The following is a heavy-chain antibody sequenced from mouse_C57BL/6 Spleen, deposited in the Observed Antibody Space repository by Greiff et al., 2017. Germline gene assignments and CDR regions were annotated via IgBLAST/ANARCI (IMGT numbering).Heavy chain of an antibody. CDR2: IHPNSGST. V-gene: IGHV1-64*01. CDR3: AREGYYSNYGGY. Sequence: QVQLQQPGAELVKPGASVKLSCKASGYTFTSYWMHWVKQRPGQGLEWIGMIHPNSGSTNYNEKFKSKATLTVDKSSSTAYMQLSSLTSEDSAVYYCAREGYYSNYGGYWGQGTTLTVPS. J-gene: IGHJ2*01. CDR1: GYTFTSYW. D-gene: IGHD2-5*01.